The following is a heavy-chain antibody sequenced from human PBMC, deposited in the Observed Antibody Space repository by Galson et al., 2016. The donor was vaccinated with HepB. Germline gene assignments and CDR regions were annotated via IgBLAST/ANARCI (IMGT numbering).Heavy chain of an antibody. CDR1: GFIFDDYA. CDR3: ARDPNAVGPSYFDS. V-gene: IGHV3-9*01. D-gene: IGHD3-10*01. CDR2: ISWNSRHI. Sequence: SLRLSCAASGFIFDDYALHWVRQAPGKGLEWVSVISWNSRHIGYAESVQGRFTISRDNAKNTLYLQMSGLRADDTALHFCARDPNAVGPSYFDSWGQGTLVSVSS. J-gene: IGHJ4*02.